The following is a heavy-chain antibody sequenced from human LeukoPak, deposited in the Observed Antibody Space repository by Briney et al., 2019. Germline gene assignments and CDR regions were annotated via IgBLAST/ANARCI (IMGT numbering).Heavy chain of an antibody. CDR3: ARYGSGSTWFDP. CDR1: GDSISSDNYQ. V-gene: IGHV4-30-4*01. D-gene: IGHD3-10*01. J-gene: IGHJ5*02. Sequence: SQTLSLTCTVSGDSISSDNYQWSWIRQPPGKGLEWIGYINYSGSTYYNPSLKSRVTISADTSKNHFSLKLSSVTAADTAVYYCARYGSGSTWFDPWGQGTLVTVSS. CDR2: INYSGST.